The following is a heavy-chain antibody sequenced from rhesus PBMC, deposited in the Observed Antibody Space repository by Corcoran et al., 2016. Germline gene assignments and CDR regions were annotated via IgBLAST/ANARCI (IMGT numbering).Heavy chain of an antibody. V-gene: IGHV4-76*01. CDR2: VYGPSGNT. CDR1: GDSLSGASD. CDR3: ARDVNTATDNAFDL. Sequence: QVHLQESGPGLVKPSETLSLTCAVSGDSLSGASDWTWLRQPPGKGVEWIGYVYGPSGNTNDNPSLRDRGTIAMDTSKNPFSLRLTSVTAADTAVYYCARDVNTATDNAFDLWGRGILVTVSS. D-gene: IGHD4-23*01. J-gene: IGHJ5-2*02.